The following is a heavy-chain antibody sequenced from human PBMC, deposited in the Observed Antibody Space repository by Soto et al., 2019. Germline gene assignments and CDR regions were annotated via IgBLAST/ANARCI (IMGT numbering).Heavy chain of an antibody. D-gene: IGHD7-27*01. CDR1: GFSFSGYW. CDR2: INSDGRST. J-gene: IGHJ5*01. V-gene: IGHV3-74*01. CDR3: ARDPDWGGYSWFDS. Sequence: EVHLVESGGGLVQPGGSLRLSCAASGFSFSGYWLHWVRQVPGKGLMWVSRINSDGRSTSYADSVRGRFTISRDDVKNTLYLEMNSLRVEDTAVYYCARDPDWGGYSWFDSWDQGTLVTVSS.